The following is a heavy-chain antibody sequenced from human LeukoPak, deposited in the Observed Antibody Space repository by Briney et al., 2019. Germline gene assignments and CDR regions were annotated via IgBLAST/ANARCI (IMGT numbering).Heavy chain of an antibody. CDR3: ARGLSGHSIFGSGLSDY. D-gene: IGHD3-22*01. V-gene: IGHV3-53*05. CDR1: GFSVSTNY. J-gene: IGHJ4*02. CDR2: LYDSNEN. Sequence: GGPLRLSCVASGFSVSTNYMNWVRQAPGKGPEWVSVLYDSNENFYLAAVEGRFFISRDSPTNTLYLQMNSLRPEDTAVYYCARGLSGHSIFGSGLSDYWGRGTLVTVSS.